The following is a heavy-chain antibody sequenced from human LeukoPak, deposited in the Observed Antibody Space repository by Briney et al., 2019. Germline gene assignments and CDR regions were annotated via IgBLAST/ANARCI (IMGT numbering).Heavy chain of an antibody. D-gene: IGHD7-27*01. J-gene: IGHJ4*02. V-gene: IGHV1-46*01. Sequence: ASVKVSCKASGYTFTGYYMHWVRQAPGQGLEWMGIINPSGGSTSYAQKFQGRVTMTRDTSTSTVYMELSSLRSEDAAVYYCARVGIRGEDYFDYWGQGTLVTVSS. CDR1: GYTFTGYY. CDR2: INPSGGST. CDR3: ARVGIRGEDYFDY.